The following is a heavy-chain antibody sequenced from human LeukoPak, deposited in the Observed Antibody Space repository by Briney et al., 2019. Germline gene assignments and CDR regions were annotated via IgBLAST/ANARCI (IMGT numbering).Heavy chain of an antibody. V-gene: IGHV3-30*03. Sequence: GGSLRLSCSASGFAFSTYAMHWVRQAPGKGLEWVAVISYDGSYKDYGDPVKGRFTLSRDNSKSTVFLEMSSLRAEDTAVYHCARGHSAAGALNWFDPWGQGTLVTVSS. J-gene: IGHJ5*02. D-gene: IGHD6-13*01. CDR3: ARGHSAAGALNWFDP. CDR1: GFAFSTYA. CDR2: ISYDGSYK.